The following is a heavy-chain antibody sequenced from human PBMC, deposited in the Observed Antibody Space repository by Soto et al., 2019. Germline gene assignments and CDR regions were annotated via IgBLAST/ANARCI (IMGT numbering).Heavy chain of an antibody. J-gene: IGHJ6*02. D-gene: IGHD3-22*01. Sequence: GASVKVSCKASGGTFSSYAISWVRQAPGQGLEWMGGIIPIFGTANYAQKFQGRVTITADESTSTAYMELSSLRSEDTAVYYCASLKYYYDSSGYHPNIYYYYYGMDVWGQGTTVTVSS. CDR1: GGTFSSYA. V-gene: IGHV1-69*13. CDR2: IIPIFGTA. CDR3: ASLKYYYDSSGYHPNIYYYYYGMDV.